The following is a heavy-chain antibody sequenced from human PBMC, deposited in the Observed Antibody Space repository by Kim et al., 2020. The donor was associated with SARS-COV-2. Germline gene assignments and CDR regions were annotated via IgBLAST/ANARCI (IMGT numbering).Heavy chain of an antibody. V-gene: IGHV1-69*01. CDR3: AGGDYDSSGYQFDY. D-gene: IGHD3-22*01. J-gene: IGHJ4*02. Sequence: AQKFQGRVQITADESTSTAYMELSSLRSEDTAVYYCAGGDYDSSGYQFDYWGQGTLVTVSS.